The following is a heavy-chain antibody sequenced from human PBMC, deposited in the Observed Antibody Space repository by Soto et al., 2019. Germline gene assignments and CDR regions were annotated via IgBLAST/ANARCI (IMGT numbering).Heavy chain of an antibody. CDR2: FSLSGTT. J-gene: IGHJ4*02. CDR3: ARGMTPPGAPAWYYFDS. CDR1: GASITGTSY. Sequence: ETLSLTCTVSGASITGTSYWSWIRQPAGKGLEWIGRFSLSGTTNYNPSLRSRVTMSADVSKNQFSLRLTSVTAADTALYYCARGMTPPGAPAWYYFDSWGQGTQVTVSS. D-gene: IGHD2-8*02. V-gene: IGHV4-4*07.